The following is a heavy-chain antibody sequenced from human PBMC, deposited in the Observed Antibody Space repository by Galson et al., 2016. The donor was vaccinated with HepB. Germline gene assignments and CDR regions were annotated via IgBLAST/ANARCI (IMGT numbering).Heavy chain of an antibody. CDR1: GFTFSNAW. CDR2: IKSKADGVTT. D-gene: IGHD3-10*01. J-gene: IGHJ4*02. Sequence: SLRLSCAASGFTFSNAWMSWVRQAPGKGLEWVGRIKSKADGVTTDYAAPVKGRFTISRDDSKNTVYLQMSSLKTEDTGVYYCTTDKVTMVQGVIILAWYGWGKGTLVTVSS. CDR3: TTDKVTMVQGVIILAWYG. V-gene: IGHV3-15*01.